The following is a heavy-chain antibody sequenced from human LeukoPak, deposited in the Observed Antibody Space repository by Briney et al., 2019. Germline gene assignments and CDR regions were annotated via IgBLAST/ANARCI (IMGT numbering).Heavy chain of an antibody. J-gene: IGHJ3*02. V-gene: IGHV4-59*08. D-gene: IGHD4-17*01. CDR2: IYYSGST. Sequence: SETLSLTCTVSGGSISSYYWSWIRQPPGKGLEWIGYIYYSGSTNCNPSLKSRVTISVDTSKNQFSLKLSSVTAADTAVYYCARHPDYGDYADAFDIWGQGTMVTVSS. CDR3: ARHPDYGDYADAFDI. CDR1: GGSISSYY.